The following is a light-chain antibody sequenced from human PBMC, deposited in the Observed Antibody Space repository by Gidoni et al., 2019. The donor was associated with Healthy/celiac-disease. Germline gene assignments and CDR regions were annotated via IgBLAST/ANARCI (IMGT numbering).Light chain of an antibody. CDR1: ALPKQY. CDR3: QSADSSGTWV. CDR2: KDS. V-gene: IGLV3-25*03. Sequence: SYELTQPPSVSVSPGQTARITCSGDALPKQYANWYQQKPGQAPVLVIYKDSERPSGIPARFSGSSSGATVTLTISGVQAEDEADYYCQSADSSGTWVFGGGTKLTVL. J-gene: IGLJ3*02.